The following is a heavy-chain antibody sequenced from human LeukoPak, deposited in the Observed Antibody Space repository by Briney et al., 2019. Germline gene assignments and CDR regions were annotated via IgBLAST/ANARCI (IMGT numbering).Heavy chain of an antibody. Sequence: SETLSLTCSVSGGSINSYYWTWIRQPPGKGLEWIGYIYSSGSTKYNPSLKSRVTITIDTSKNQLSLKLSSVTAADTAVYYCARGRANYDSTGYYYWGQGILVTVSS. CDR1: GGSINSYY. CDR2: IYSSGST. J-gene: IGHJ4*02. D-gene: IGHD3-22*01. CDR3: ARGRANYDSTGYYY. V-gene: IGHV4-59*01.